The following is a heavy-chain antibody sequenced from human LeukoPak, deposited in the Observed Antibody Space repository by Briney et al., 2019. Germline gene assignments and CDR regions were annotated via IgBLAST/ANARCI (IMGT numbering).Heavy chain of an antibody. J-gene: IGHJ6*04. CDR2: ISSNGGST. V-gene: IGHV3-64*01. CDR1: GFTFSSYA. Sequence: GGSLRLSCAASGFTFSSYAMHWVRQAPGKGLEYVSAISSNGGSTYYANSVKGRFTISRDNSKNTLYLQMGSLRAEDMAVYYCARETRGYRFPDVSGKGTTVTVSS. D-gene: IGHD5-18*01. CDR3: ARETRGYRFPDV.